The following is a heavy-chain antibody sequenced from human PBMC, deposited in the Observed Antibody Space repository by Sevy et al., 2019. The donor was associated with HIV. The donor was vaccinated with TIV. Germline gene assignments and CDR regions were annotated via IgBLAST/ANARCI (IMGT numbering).Heavy chain of an antibody. CDR2: ISSSSSTM. V-gene: IGHV3-48*01. J-gene: IGHJ4*02. Sequence: GGSLRLSCAASEFSFSSYSMNWVRQAPGQGLEWVSYISSSSSTMYYADSVKRRFTISRDNAKNSLYLQMNTLRAEDTAVYYCARTKSNTAMVSSDYWGQGTLVTVSS. CDR1: EFSFSSYS. CDR3: ARTKSNTAMVSSDY. D-gene: IGHD5-18*01.